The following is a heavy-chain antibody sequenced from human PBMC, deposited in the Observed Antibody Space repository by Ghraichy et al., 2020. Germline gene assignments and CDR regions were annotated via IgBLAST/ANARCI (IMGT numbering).Heavy chain of an antibody. CDR1: GGSISSYY. CDR3: ARETYYDFWSGYSSRFFDP. Sequence: SETLSLTCTVSGGSISSYYWSWIRQPPGKGLEWIGYIYYSGSTNYNPSLKSRVTISVDTSKNQFSLKLSSVTAADTAVYYCARETYYDFWSGYSSRFFDPWGQGTLVTVSS. D-gene: IGHD3-3*01. CDR2: IYYSGST. V-gene: IGHV4-59*01. J-gene: IGHJ5*02.